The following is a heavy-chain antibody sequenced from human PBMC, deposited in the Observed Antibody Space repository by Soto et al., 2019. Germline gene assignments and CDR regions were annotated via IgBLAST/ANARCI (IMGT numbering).Heavy chain of an antibody. CDR3: ARDLRTTGTTGAGWFDP. CDR2: ISYDGSNK. CDR1: GFTFSSYA. Sequence: QVQLVESGGGVVQPGRSLRLSCAASGFTFSSYAMHWVRQAPGKGLEWVAVISYDGSNKYYADSVKGRFTISRDNSKNTLYLQMNSLRAEDTAVYYCARDLRTTGTTGAGWFDPWGQGTLVTVSS. V-gene: IGHV3-30-3*01. D-gene: IGHD1-1*01. J-gene: IGHJ5*02.